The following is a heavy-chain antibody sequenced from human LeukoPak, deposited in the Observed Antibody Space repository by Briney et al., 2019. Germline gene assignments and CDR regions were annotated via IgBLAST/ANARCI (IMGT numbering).Heavy chain of an antibody. CDR3: ASFSYPDY. V-gene: IGHV3-74*01. D-gene: IGHD2-2*02. Sequence: PGRSLRLSCAASGFTFSSYAMHWVRQAPGKGLVWVSRINSDGSITNYADSVKGRFTVSRDNAKNTLFLQMNSLRAEDTAVYYCASFSYPDYWGQGTLVTVSS. CDR2: INSDGSIT. J-gene: IGHJ4*02. CDR1: GFTFSSYA.